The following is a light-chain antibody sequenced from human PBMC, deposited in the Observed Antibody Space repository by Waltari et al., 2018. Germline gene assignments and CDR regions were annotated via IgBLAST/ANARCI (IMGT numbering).Light chain of an antibody. Sequence: QSALTQPASVSGSPGQSITISCSGSSSDVGAYNYVSWYQQHPGKAPRLLIHVVSIRPSGVSNRCSGSKAGNTASLAISGLQAEDEADYYCSSYTITNTRVFGGGTKVTVL. CDR1: SSDVGAYNY. CDR2: VVS. CDR3: SSYTITNTRV. V-gene: IGLV2-14*03. J-gene: IGLJ3*02.